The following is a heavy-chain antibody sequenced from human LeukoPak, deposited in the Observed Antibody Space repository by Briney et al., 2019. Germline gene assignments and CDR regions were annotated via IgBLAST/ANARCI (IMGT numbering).Heavy chain of an antibody. CDR1: GGSISSYY. CDR3: ARLTGIAVAGD. CDR2: IYYSGST. J-gene: IGHJ4*02. D-gene: IGHD6-19*01. Sequence: SETLSLTCTVSGGSISSYYWSWIRQPPGKGLEWIGYIYYSGSTNYNPSLKSRVTISVDTSKNQFSLKLSSVTAADTAVYYCARLTGIAVAGDWGQGTLVTVSS. V-gene: IGHV4-59*12.